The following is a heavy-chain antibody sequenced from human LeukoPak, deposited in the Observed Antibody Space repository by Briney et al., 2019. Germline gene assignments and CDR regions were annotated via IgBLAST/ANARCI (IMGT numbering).Heavy chain of an antibody. CDR2: IHHSGST. D-gene: IGHD6-13*01. Sequence: SETLSLTCTVSGYSISSGSGYYWGWIRQPPGKGLEWIGSIHHSGSTYNNPSLKSRVTISVDTSKTQFSLRLSSVTAADTAVYYCAIGAAARMGAFDIWGQGTMVTVSS. J-gene: IGHJ3*02. CDR1: GYSISSGSGYY. CDR3: AIGAAARMGAFDI. V-gene: IGHV4-38-2*02.